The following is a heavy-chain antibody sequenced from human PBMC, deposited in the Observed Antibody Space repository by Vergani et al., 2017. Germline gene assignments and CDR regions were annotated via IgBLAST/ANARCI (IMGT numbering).Heavy chain of an antibody. Sequence: QMQLVQSGAEVKKTGSSVKVSCKASGYTFSHRYLHWVRQAPGQALEWMGWLTPFNGNTNYAQKFQDIVTITRDRSMSTAYMELSSLRSEDTAMYYCATSCAVATAGQDAFDVWGQGTMVTVSS. V-gene: IGHV1-45*02. D-gene: IGHD6-13*01. CDR2: LTPFNGNT. CDR1: GYTFSHRY. CDR3: ATSCAVATAGQDAFDV. J-gene: IGHJ3*01.